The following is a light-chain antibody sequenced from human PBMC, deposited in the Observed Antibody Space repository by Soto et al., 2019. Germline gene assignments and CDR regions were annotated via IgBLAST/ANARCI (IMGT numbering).Light chain of an antibody. CDR3: QQYNDYSWT. Sequence: DIQMTQSPSTLSASVGDRVGINCRASQSISAWLAGYQQKPGKAPRLLIYKASTLEIGVPSRFSGSGPGTEFTLTISSLQPDDVATYYCQQYNDYSWTFGQGTKVDIK. V-gene: IGKV1-5*03. CDR2: KAS. CDR1: QSISAW. J-gene: IGKJ1*01.